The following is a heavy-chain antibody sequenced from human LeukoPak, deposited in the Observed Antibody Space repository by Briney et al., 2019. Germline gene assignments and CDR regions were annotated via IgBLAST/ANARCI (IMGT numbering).Heavy chain of an antibody. V-gene: IGHV1-46*01. CDR3: AREGRHYDSSGYYYEYFQH. J-gene: IGHJ1*01. Sequence: ASVKVSCKASGYTFTSYGISWVRQAPGQGLEWMGIINPSGGSTSYAQKFQGRVTMTRDTSTSTVYMELSSLRSEDTAVYYCAREGRHYDSSGYYYEYFQHWGQGTLVTVSS. CDR1: GYTFTSYG. D-gene: IGHD3-22*01. CDR2: INPSGGST.